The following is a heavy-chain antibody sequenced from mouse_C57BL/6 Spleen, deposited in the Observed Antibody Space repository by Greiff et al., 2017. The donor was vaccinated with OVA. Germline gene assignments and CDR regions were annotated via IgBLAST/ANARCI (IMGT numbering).Heavy chain of an antibody. CDR1: GYTFTSYW. CDR3: AIGEDFYFYY. CDR2: IDPSDSYT. Sequence: VQLQQPGAELVMPGASVKLSCKASGYTFTSYWMHWVKQRPGQGLEWIGEIDPSDSYTTYKQKFKGKSTLTVDKSSSTAYMQHSSLTSEDSAVYYCAIGEDFYFYYWGQGTTLTVSS. J-gene: IGHJ2*01. D-gene: IGHD3-3*01. V-gene: IGHV1-69*01.